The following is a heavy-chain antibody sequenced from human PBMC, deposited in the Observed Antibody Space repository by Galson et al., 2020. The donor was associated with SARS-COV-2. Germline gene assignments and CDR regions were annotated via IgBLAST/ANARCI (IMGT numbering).Heavy chain of an antibody. Sequence: GASLKISCAASGFTISSYWMSWVRQAPGKGLEWVANIKQDGSEKYYVDSVKGRFTISRDNAKNSLYLQMNSLRAEDTAVYYCARLLSSGWYTHPEYFQHWGQGTMVTVSS. CDR2: IKQDGSEK. J-gene: IGHJ1*01. V-gene: IGHV3-7*01. CDR3: ARLLSSGWYTHPEYFQH. CDR1: GFTISSYW. D-gene: IGHD6-19*01.